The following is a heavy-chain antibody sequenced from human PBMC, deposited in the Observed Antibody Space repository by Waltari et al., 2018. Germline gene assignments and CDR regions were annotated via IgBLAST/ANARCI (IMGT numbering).Heavy chain of an antibody. CDR2: VNPNSGAT. V-gene: IGHV1-8*02. Sequence: QVQLVQSGAEVLRPGASVTVSCQASGSTFINSAINWVRQAAGQGLEWMGWVNPNSGATAYAQKFQGRITMTWDTSISTAYMEMSNLRSDDTAVLYCARGRDVFANFDYNWFDPWGQGTLVTVSS. CDR1: GSTFINSA. CDR3: ARGRDVFANFDYNWFDP. J-gene: IGHJ5*02. D-gene: IGHD2-21*01.